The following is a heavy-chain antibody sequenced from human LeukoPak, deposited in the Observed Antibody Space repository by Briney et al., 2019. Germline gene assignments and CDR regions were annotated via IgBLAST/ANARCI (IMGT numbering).Heavy chain of an antibody. CDR1: GFTFSSYW. CDR2: TNTDGSST. V-gene: IGHV3-74*03. D-gene: IGHD3-22*01. J-gene: IGHJ4*02. Sequence: GGSLRLSCAASGFTFSSYWMHWVRQAPGKGLVWVSGTNTDGSSTMYADSVKGRFTIARDNAKNTLYLQMNSLRAEDTAVYYCAREGGYSHAFDYWGQGTLVTVSS. CDR3: AREGGYSHAFDY.